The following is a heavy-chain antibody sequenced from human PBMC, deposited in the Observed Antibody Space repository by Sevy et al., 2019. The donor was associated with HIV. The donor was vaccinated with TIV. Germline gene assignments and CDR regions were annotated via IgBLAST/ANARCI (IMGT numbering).Heavy chain of an antibody. V-gene: IGHV4-61*02. D-gene: IGHD1-26*01. CDR3: ARDLVRSWELLRHDAFDI. CDR1: GGSISSGSYY. CDR2: IYTSGST. Sequence: SETLSLTCTVSGGSISSGSYYWSWIRQPAGKGLEWIGRIYTSGSTNYNPSLKSRVTISVDTSKNQFSLKLSSVTAADTAVYYCARDLVRSWELLRHDAFDIWGQGTMVTVSS. J-gene: IGHJ3*02.